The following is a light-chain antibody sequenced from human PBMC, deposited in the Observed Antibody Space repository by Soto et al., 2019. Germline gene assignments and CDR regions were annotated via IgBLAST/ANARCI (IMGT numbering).Light chain of an antibody. CDR3: QHYGSSPWT. J-gene: IGKJ1*01. CDR2: GAS. V-gene: IGKV3-20*01. Sequence: EIVLTQSPGALSLSPGDRATLYCRARQSVSSSNLAWYQQKRGQSPRLLIYGASSRATGIPDRFSGSGSGPDFTLTIRRLEPEDFAVYFCQHYGSSPWTFGQGTTVDI. CDR1: QSVSSSN.